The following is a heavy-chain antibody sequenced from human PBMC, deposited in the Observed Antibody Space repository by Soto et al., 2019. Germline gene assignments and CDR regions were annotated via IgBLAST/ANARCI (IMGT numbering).Heavy chain of an antibody. J-gene: IGHJ6*02. D-gene: IGHD6-19*01. CDR3: ARLVAGTLRAGMDV. CDR1: GGSISSGGYS. Sequence: SETLSLTCAVSGGSISSGGYSWSWIRQPPGKGLEWIGYIYHSGSTYYNPSLKRRVTISVDTSKNQFSLKLSSVTAADTAVYYCARLVAGTLRAGMDVWGQGTTVTVSS. V-gene: IGHV4-30-2*01. CDR2: IYHSGST.